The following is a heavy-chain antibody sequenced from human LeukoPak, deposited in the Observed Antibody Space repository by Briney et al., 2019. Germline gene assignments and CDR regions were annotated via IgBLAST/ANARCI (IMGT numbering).Heavy chain of an antibody. Sequence: GGSLRLSCAASGLIFSSHAMHWVRQAPGEGLEWVSGISDNGGGRYYADSVKGRFTISRDNSKNMLYLQMNSLRAEDTAVYYCAKESGALGAPLYDYWGRGILVTASS. V-gene: IGHV3-23*01. D-gene: IGHD4/OR15-4a*01. CDR2: ISDNGGGR. CDR1: GLIFSSHA. CDR3: AKESGALGAPLYDY. J-gene: IGHJ4*02.